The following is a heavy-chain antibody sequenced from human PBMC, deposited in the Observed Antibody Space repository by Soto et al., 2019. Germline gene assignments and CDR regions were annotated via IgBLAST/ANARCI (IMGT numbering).Heavy chain of an antibody. CDR3: AGGMSGTYYYYGMDV. V-gene: IGHV1-8*01. CDR2: MNPNSGNT. CDR1: GYTFTSYD. Sequence: ASVKVSCKASGYTFTSYDINWVRQATGQGLEWMGWMNPNSGNTGYAQKFQGRVTMTRNTSISTAYMELSSLRSEDTAVYYCAGGMSGTYYYYGMDVWGQGTTVTVSS. D-gene: IGHD1-7*01. J-gene: IGHJ6*02.